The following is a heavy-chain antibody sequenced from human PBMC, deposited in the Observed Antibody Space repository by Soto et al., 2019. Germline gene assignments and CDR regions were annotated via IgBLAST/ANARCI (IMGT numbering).Heavy chain of an antibody. V-gene: IGHV3-23*01. Sequence: PGGSLRLSCAASGFTCSSYAMSWVRQAPRKGLEWVSAISGTGDSTYYADSVKGRFTISRDNSKNTLYLQINSLRAEDTAVYYCALYRDGSGYYYRNYCGRRTFVTVS. D-gene: IGHD3-22*01. CDR3: ALYRDGSGYYYRNY. J-gene: IGHJ4*02. CDR1: GFTCSSYA. CDR2: ISGTGDST.